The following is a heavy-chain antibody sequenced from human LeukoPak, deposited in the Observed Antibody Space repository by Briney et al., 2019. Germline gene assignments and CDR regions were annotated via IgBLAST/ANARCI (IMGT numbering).Heavy chain of an antibody. J-gene: IGHJ4*02. CDR3: AKEQSYYDFWSGYYLYYFDY. V-gene: IGHV3-21*04. CDR1: GFTFSSYS. D-gene: IGHD3-3*01. CDR2: ISSSSSYI. Sequence: GGSLRLSCAASGFTFSSYSMNWVRQAPGKGLEWVSSISSSSSYIYYADSVKGRFTISRDNSKNTLYLQMNSLRAEDTAVYYCAKEQSYYDFWSGYYLYYFDYWGQGTLVTVSS.